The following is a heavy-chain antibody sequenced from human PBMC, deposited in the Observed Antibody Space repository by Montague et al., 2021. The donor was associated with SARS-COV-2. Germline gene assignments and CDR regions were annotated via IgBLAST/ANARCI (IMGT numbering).Heavy chain of an antibody. J-gene: IGHJ5*02. CDR1: GGSFSGYY. CDR2: INHSGST. Sequence: SETLSLTCAVYGGSFSGYYWNWIRQTPAKGLEWIGEINHSGSTNYNPSLKSRLTISVDTSKKQFSLKLNSMTAADTAVYYWARGADYDSWSGFLRYKWFDPWGQGTPVTVSS. CDR3: ARGADYDSWSGFLRYKWFDP. V-gene: IGHV4-34*01. D-gene: IGHD3-3*01.